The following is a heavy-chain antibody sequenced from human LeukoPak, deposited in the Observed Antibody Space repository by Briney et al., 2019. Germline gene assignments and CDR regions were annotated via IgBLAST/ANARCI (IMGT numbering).Heavy chain of an antibody. D-gene: IGHD6-13*01. CDR1: GGTFSSYT. CDR2: IIPILGIA. Sequence: ASVKVSCKASGGTFSSYTISWVRQAPGQGLEWMGRIIPILGIASYAQKFQGRVTITADKSTSTAYMELSSLRSEDTAVYYCATGRGIAAAGTTTLFDYWGQGTLVTVSS. J-gene: IGHJ4*02. CDR3: ATGRGIAAAGTTTLFDY. V-gene: IGHV1-69*02.